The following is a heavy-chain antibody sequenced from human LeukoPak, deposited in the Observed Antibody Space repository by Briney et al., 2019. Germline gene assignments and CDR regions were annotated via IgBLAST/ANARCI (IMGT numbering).Heavy chain of an antibody. CDR3: TRGKPETVFDS. CDR1: RGSFSGYC. CDR2: INHSGST. J-gene: IGHJ4*01. Sequence: PSETLSLTCSVYRGSFSGYCWSWIRQPPGKGLEWIGEINHSGSTNYNPSLKTRVTISLDRSKDQFSLKLTSVTAADTAVYYCTRGKPETVFDSWGRGTLVTVSS. V-gene: IGHV4-34*01.